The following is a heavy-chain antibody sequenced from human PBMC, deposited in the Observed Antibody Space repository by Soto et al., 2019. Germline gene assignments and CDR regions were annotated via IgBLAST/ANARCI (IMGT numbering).Heavy chain of an antibody. CDR2: IYYSGST. CDR3: AGESITIFGVVFDY. Sequence: LQLRESGPGLVKPSETLSLTCTVSGGSISSSSYYWGWIRQPPGKGLEWIGSIYYSGSTYYNPSLKSRVTISVDTSKNQFSLKLSSVTAADTAVYYCAGESITIFGVVFDYWGQGTLVTVSS. V-gene: IGHV4-39*01. D-gene: IGHD3-3*01. CDR1: GGSISSSSYY. J-gene: IGHJ4*02.